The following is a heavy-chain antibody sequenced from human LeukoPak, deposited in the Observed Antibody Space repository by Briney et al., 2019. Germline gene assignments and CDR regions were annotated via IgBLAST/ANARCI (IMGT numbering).Heavy chain of an antibody. Sequence: ASVKIACKAFGFTFNDYYMQWVRQAPGQGLEWMGWIHRNTGGTNYAPKFQGRITMTRDTTTSTAYLELRRLTSDDTAVYRCARERERSGNSPLDPWGQGTLVTVSS. V-gene: IGHV1-2*02. CDR3: ARERERSGNSPLDP. D-gene: IGHD4-23*01. CDR2: IHRNTGGT. J-gene: IGHJ5*02. CDR1: GFTFNDYY.